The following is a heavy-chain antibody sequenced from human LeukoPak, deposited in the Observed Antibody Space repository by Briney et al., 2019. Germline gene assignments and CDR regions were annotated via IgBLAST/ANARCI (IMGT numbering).Heavy chain of an antibody. CDR2: IYHSGST. V-gene: IGHV4-38-2*02. Sequence: TSETLSLTCTVSGYSISSGYYWGWIRQPPGKGLEWIGSIYHSGSTYYNPSLKSRVTISVDTSKNQFSLKLSSVTAADTAVYYCARWARWLDAYKATWRYYFDYWGQGTLVTVSS. D-gene: IGHD5-24*01. CDR3: ARWARWLDAYKATWRYYFDY. J-gene: IGHJ4*02. CDR1: GYSISSGYY.